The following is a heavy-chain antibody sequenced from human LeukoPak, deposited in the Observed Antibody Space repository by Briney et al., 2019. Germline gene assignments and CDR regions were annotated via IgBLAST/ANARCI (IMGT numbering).Heavy chain of an antibody. CDR2: IYTSGST. CDR1: GGSISSYY. V-gene: IGHV4-4*07. D-gene: IGHD2-2*01. J-gene: IGHJ5*02. CDR3: ARDGAEDIVVVPAARDDNWFDP. Sequence: SETLSLTCTVSGGSISSYYWSWIRQPAGKGLEWIGRIYTSGSTNYNPSLKSRVTMSVDTSKNQFSLKLRSVTAADTAVYYCARDGAEDIVVVPAARDDNWFDPWGQGTLVTVSS.